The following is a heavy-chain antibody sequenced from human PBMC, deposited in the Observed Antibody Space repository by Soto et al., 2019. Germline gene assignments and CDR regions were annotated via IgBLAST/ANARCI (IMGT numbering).Heavy chain of an antibody. D-gene: IGHD2-21*02. CDR2: MYNTGST. Sequence: SETLSLTCTFSGSSISSYYWSWIRQPPEKGLEWIGYMYNTGSTVYNPSFKSRVTISVDTSKNQFSLKLNSVTAADTAVYYCARDLWGYCGTDCYPLDVWGQGTTVTVSS. CDR3: ARDLWGYCGTDCYPLDV. V-gene: IGHV4-59*01. J-gene: IGHJ6*02. CDR1: GSSISSYY.